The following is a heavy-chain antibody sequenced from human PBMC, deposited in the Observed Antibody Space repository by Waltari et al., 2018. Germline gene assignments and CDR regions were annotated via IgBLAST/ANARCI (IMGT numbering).Heavy chain of an antibody. CDR2: INTSGNT. V-gene: IGHV4-4*07. CDR3: ARSYSDYDYDS. CDR1: GGSISSYY. Sequence: QVQLQESGPGLVKPSETLSLTCTVSGGSISSYYWSWIRQPAGEGLEWIGRINTSGNTKFNPSLGSRVTVSVDTSKNQFSLKLSSVTAADTAVYYCARSYSDYDYDSWGQGTLVTVSS. D-gene: IGHD5-12*01. J-gene: IGHJ4*02.